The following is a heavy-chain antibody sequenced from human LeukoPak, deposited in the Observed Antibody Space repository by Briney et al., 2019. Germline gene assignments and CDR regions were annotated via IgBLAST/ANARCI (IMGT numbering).Heavy chain of an antibody. CDR2: IYYSGST. D-gene: IGHD6-13*01. CDR3: ARHGIVDSSRKYYFDY. J-gene: IGHJ4*02. V-gene: IGHV4-61*08. Sequence: SETLSLTCTVSGGSISSGGYYWSWIRQPPGKGLEWIGYIYYSGSTNYNPSLKSRVTISVDTSKNQFSLNLNSVTAEDTAVYFCARHGIVDSSRKYYFDYWGQGTLVTVSS. CDR1: GGSISSGGYY.